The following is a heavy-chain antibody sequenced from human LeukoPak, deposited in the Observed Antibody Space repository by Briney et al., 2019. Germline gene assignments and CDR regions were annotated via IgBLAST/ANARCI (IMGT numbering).Heavy chain of an antibody. V-gene: IGHV4-34*01. CDR2: INHSGST. J-gene: IGHJ4*02. CDR3: ARGSLQIDY. Sequence: SETLSLTCAVYGGSFSGYYWSWIRQPPGKGLEWIGEINHSGSTNYDPSLKGRVTISVDTSKNQFSLNLNSVTAADTAVYFCARGSLQIDYWGQGTLVTVSS. CDR1: GGSFSGYY.